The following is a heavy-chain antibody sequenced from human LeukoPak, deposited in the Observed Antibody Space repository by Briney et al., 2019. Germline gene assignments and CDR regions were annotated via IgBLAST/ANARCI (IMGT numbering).Heavy chain of an antibody. V-gene: IGHV4-59*08. CDR2: IYYSGST. Sequence: SETLSLTCTVSGDSVSGYYWSWIRQPPGKGLEWIGYIYYSGSTNYNPSLESRVTISVDTSKKQFFLKLSSVTAADTALYYCARHSSLGHFDFWGHGTLVTVSS. CDR1: GDSVSGYY. J-gene: IGHJ4*01. CDR3: ARHSSLGHFDF.